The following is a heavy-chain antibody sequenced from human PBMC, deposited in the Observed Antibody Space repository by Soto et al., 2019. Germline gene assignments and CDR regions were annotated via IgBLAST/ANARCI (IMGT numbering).Heavy chain of an antibody. Sequence: SVKVSCKASGGTFSSYAISWVRQAPGQGLEWMGGIIPIFGTANYAQKFQGRVTITADKSTSTAYMELSSLRSEDTAVYYCASSATASRSYYYYGMDVRGQGTTVTVSS. J-gene: IGHJ6*02. CDR2: IIPIFGTA. CDR1: GGTFSSYA. V-gene: IGHV1-69*06. CDR3: ASSATASRSYYYYGMDV.